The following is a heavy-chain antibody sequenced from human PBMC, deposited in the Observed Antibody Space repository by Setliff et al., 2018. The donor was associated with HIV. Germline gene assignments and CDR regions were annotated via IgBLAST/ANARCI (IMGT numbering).Heavy chain of an antibody. D-gene: IGHD5-12*01. J-gene: IGHJ5*02. V-gene: IGHV4-39*01. CDR2: MHYSGST. CDR1: GGSISSSNYY. CDR3: ARTWWLRSNWFDP. Sequence: SETLSLTCTVSGGSISSSNYYWGWIRQPPGKGLEYIGSMHYSGSTYYNPSLKSRVTISVDTSKNQFSLKLSAVTAADTAVYYCARTWWLRSNWFDPWGQGTLVTVSS.